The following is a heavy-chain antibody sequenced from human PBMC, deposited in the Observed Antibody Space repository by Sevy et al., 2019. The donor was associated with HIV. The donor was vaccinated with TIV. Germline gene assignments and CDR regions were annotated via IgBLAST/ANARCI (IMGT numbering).Heavy chain of an antibody. V-gene: IGHV3-21*01. CDR2: ISSSGSNI. J-gene: IGHJ5*01. D-gene: IGHD6-6*01. CDR1: GFTFSSYS. CDR3: SSLFVLGWFVS. Sequence: GGSLRLSCAASGFTFSSYSMNWVRQAPGKGLEWVSSISSSGSNIYYADSVKGRFTISRDNAKNSLYLQMNSLRAEDTAVYYCSSLFVLGWFVSWGQGTLVTSSS.